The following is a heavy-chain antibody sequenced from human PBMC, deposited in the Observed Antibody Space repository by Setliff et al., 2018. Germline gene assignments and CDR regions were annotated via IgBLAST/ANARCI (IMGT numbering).Heavy chain of an antibody. D-gene: IGHD6-19*01. Sequence: SETLSLTCTVSGGSIGTSYWGWIRQPPGKGLEWLGHIYSTGSTSYSPSRKSRVTISLDTSRKEFSLSLSSLTAADTAVYYCARATYSTGWYGGGGAYYYMDVWGKGTTVTVSS. J-gene: IGHJ6*03. CDR1: GGSIGTSY. V-gene: IGHV4-4*08. CDR2: IYSTGST. CDR3: ARATYSTGWYGGGGAYYYMDV.